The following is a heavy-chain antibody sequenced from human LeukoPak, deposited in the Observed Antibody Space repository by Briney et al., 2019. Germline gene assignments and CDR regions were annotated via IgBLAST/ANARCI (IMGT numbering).Heavy chain of an antibody. V-gene: IGHV3-30*03. Sequence: PGGSLRLSCAASGFTFSSYGMHWVRQAPGKGLEWVAVISYDGSNKYYADSVKGRFTISRDNSKNTLYLQMNSLRAEDTAVYYCARASWNRPYFDYWGQGTLVTVSS. CDR3: ARASWNRPYFDY. CDR1: GFTFSSYG. CDR2: ISYDGSNK. D-gene: IGHD1-1*01. J-gene: IGHJ4*02.